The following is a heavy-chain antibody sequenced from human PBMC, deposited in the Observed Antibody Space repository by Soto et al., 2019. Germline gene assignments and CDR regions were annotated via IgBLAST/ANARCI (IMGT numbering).Heavy chain of an antibody. D-gene: IGHD6-19*01. CDR1: GFTVSSNY. Sequence: GGSLRLSCAASGFTVSSNYMSWVRQAPGKGLEWVSVIYSGGSTYYADSVKGRFTISRHNSKNTLYLQMNSLEAEDTAVYYCARVAGSSGREDYYYYYYMDVWGKGTTVTVSS. J-gene: IGHJ6*03. CDR3: ARVAGSSGREDYYYYYYMDV. V-gene: IGHV3-53*04. CDR2: IYSGGST.